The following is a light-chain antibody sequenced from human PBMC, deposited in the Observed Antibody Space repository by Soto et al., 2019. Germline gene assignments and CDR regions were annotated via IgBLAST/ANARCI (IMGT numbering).Light chain of an antibody. J-gene: IGKJ5*01. CDR3: QQRSNWPT. V-gene: IGKV3-11*01. CDR2: DAS. CDR1: QSVSSY. Sequence: EIVLTQSPATLSLSPGERATLSRRASQSVSSYLAWYQQKPGQAPRLLIYDASNRATGIPARFSGSGSGTDFTLTFSSLEPEDFAVYYCQQRSNWPTFGQGTRLEIK.